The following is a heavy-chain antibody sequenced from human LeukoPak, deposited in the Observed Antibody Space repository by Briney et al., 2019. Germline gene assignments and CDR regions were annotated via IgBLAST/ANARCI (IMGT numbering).Heavy chain of an antibody. V-gene: IGHV3-53*01. Sequence: GGSLRLSCAASGFTVSSNYMSWVRQATGKGLESVSVIYSGGSTFYADSVKGRYSISRDNSKNTLYLQRNSLRDEDTAVYYCASARGSNYGSLGDWGQGALVTVSS. J-gene: IGHJ4*02. D-gene: IGHD5-18*01. CDR1: GFTVSSNY. CDR2: IYSGGST. CDR3: ASARGSNYGSLGD.